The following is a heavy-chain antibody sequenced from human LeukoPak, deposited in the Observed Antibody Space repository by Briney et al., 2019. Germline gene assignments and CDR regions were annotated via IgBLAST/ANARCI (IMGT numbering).Heavy chain of an antibody. CDR2: IYYSGST. V-gene: IGHV4-59*01. Sequence: SETLSLTCTVSGGSISSYYWSWIRQPPGKGLEWIGYIYYSGSTNYNPSLKSRVTISVDTSKNQFSLKLSSVTAADTAVYYCARGGGLAGTPYNPYDYWGRGTLVTVSS. D-gene: IGHD6-19*01. CDR1: GGSISSYY. J-gene: IGHJ4*02. CDR3: ARGGGLAGTPYNPYDY.